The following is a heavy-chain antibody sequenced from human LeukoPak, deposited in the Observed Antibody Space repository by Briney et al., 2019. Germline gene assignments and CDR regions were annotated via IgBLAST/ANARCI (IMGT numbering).Heavy chain of an antibody. CDR1: GFTFSSYW. J-gene: IGHJ6*03. V-gene: IGHV3-7*01. CDR3: ARSGYCSSTSCMGYYYYYYMDV. CDR2: IKQDGSEK. D-gene: IGHD2-2*03. Sequence: GGSLRLSCAASGFTFSSYWMSWVRQAPGKGLEWVANIKQDGSEKYYVDSVKGRFTISRDNAKNSLYLQMNSLRAEDTAVYYCARSGYCSSTSCMGYYYYYYMDVWGKGTTVTVS.